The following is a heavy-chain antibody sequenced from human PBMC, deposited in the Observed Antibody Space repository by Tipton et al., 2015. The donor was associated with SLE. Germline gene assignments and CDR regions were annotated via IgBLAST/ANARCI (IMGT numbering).Heavy chain of an antibody. J-gene: IGHJ4*02. D-gene: IGHD3-3*01. CDR1: GGSVSSDSYY. CDR3: AGGGYYDFWSGYYPFDY. Sequence: TLSLTCTVSGGSVSSDSYYWSWIRQHPGKGLEWIGYIYYSGSTYYNPSLKSRVTISVDTSKNQFFLKLSSVTAADTAVYYCAGGGYYDFWSGYYPFDYWGQGTLVTVSS. V-gene: IGHV4-31*03. CDR2: IYYSGST.